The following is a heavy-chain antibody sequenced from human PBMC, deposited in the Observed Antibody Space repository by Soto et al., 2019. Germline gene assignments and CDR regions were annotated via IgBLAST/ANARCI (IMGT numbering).Heavy chain of an antibody. J-gene: IGHJ6*02. CDR3: ARVRFGQWGYAMDV. D-gene: IGHD3-10*01. CDR1: GITFSDCY. V-gene: IGHV3-11*01. Sequence: QVHLVESGGGLVKPGGSLRLSCAASGITFSDCYMNWIRQAPGKGLEWVSYMSSSGNNINYAGSVRGRFTVSRDHAQNSLYLHMNRLRAGDTSVHYRARVRFGQWGYAMDVWGQGTTVTVSS. CDR2: MSSSGNNI.